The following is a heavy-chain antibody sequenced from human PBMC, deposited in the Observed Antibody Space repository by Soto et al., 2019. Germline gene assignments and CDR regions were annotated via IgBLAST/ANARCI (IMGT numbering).Heavy chain of an antibody. CDR2: ISNDEKKR. V-gene: IGHV3-30*03. CDR1: GFTFRSYD. D-gene: IGHD5-18*01. J-gene: IGHJ5*02. CDR3: ARAMDTAMASKDNWFDP. Sequence: QVQLVESGGGVVQPGRSLRLSCAASGFTFRSYDMHWVRQAPGKGLEWVAVISNDEKKRYYTDSVKGRLTISRDNSKNXXYLQVNSLRAEDTAVYYCARAMDTAMASKDNWFDPWGQGTLVTVSS.